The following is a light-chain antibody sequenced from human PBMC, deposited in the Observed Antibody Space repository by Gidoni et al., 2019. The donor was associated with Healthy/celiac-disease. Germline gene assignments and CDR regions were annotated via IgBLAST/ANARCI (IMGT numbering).Light chain of an antibody. CDR3: QQYYSTPWT. Sequence: DIVMTQSPDSLAVSLGERATINCKSSQSVLYSSNNKNYLAWYQQKPGQPPKLLIYWASTRESGVPDRFSGSGSGTDLTLTINSLQDEDVAVYYCQQYYSTPWTFGQGTKVEIK. J-gene: IGKJ1*01. CDR1: QSVLYSSNNKNY. V-gene: IGKV4-1*01. CDR2: WAS.